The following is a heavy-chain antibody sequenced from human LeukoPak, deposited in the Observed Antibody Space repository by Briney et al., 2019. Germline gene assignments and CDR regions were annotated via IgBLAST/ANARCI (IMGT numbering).Heavy chain of an antibody. CDR3: ARDPNYSSSWYVFYYYYYMDV. V-gene: IGHV3-30*04. D-gene: IGHD6-13*01. J-gene: IGHJ6*03. CDR2: ISYDGSNK. CDR1: GFTFSSYA. Sequence: GGSLRLSCAASGFTFSSYAMHWVRQAPGKGLEWVAVISYDGSNKYYADSVKGRFTISRDNSKNTLYLQMNSLRAEDTAVYYCARDPNYSSSWYVFYYYYYMDVWGKGTTVTVSS.